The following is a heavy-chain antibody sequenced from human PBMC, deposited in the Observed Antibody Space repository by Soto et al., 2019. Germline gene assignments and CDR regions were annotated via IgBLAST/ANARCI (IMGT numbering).Heavy chain of an antibody. J-gene: IGHJ6*02. CDR3: ARADFYTDYGGNSGLNPKRRNYYYGMDV. CDR1: GYSFTSYW. V-gene: IGHV5-10-1*01. D-gene: IGHD4-17*01. CDR2: IDPSDSYT. Sequence: GESLKISCKGSGYSFTSYWISWVRQMPGKGPEWMGRIDPSDSYTNYSPSFQGHVTISADKSISTAYLQWSSLKASDTAMYYCARADFYTDYGGNSGLNPKRRNYYYGMDVWGQGTTVTVSS.